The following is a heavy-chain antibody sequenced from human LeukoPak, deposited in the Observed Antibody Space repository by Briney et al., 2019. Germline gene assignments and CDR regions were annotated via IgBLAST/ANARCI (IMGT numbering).Heavy chain of an antibody. D-gene: IGHD3-3*01. V-gene: IGHV4-34*01. CDR1: GGSFSGYY. CDR3: ARGGRITIFGVVTPPYYYYGMDV. J-gene: IGHJ6*02. Sequence: SETLSLTCAVYGGSFSGYYWSWIRQPPGKGLEWIGEINHSGSTNYNSSLKSQVTISVDTSKNQFSLKLSSVTAADTAVYYCARGGRITIFGVVTPPYYYYGMDVWGQGTTVTVSS. CDR2: INHSGST.